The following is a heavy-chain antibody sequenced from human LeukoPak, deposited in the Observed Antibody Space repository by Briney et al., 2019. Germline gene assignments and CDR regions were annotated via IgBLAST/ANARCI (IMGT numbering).Heavy chain of an antibody. Sequence: ASVKVSCKASGYTFTGYYMHWVRQAPGQGLEWMGWINPNSGGTNYAQKFQGRVTMTRDTSTSTVYMALSSLRSEDAAVYYCARANVDYDILSGCTYNWFGPWGQGTVLTVSS. CDR3: ARANVDYDILSGCTYNWFGP. CDR1: GYTFTGYY. CDR2: INPNSGGT. V-gene: IGHV1-2*02. J-gene: IGHJ5*02. D-gene: IGHD3-9*01.